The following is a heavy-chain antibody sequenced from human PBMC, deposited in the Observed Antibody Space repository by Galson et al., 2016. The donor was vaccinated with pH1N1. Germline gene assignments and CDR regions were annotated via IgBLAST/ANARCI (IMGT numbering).Heavy chain of an antibody. CDR2: IKPDGSEI. V-gene: IGHV3-7*01. D-gene: IGHD6-13*01. J-gene: IGHJ4*02. CDR3: AKGASAAATLDY. Sequence: SLRLSCAASEFTFSTYWMNWVRQAPGEGLEWVANIKPDGSEIYYVDSVRGRFTISRDNAKKSVFLQMNGLRADDTAVYYCAKGASAAATLDYWGRGTLLTVSS. CDR1: EFTFSTYW.